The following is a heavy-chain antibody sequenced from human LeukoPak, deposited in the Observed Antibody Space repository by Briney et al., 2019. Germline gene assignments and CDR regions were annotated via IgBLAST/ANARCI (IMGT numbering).Heavy chain of an antibody. Sequence: KSSETLSLTCTVSGGSISSHYWSWIRQPPGKGLEWIGYIYYSGSTNYNPSLKSRVTISVDTSKNQFSLKLSSVTAADTAVYCCARVQYCSSTSCYYDFWSGAYYYYYMDVWGKGTTVTVSS. CDR2: IYYSGST. CDR3: ARVQYCSSTSCYYDFWSGAYYYYYMDV. J-gene: IGHJ6*03. V-gene: IGHV4-59*11. D-gene: IGHD2-2*01. CDR1: GGSISSHY.